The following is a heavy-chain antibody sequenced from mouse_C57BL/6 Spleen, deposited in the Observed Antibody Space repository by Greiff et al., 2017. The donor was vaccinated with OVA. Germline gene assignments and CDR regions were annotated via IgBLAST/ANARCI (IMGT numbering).Heavy chain of an antibody. J-gene: IGHJ3*01. CDR1: GYTFTDYN. D-gene: IGHD1-1*01. V-gene: IGHV1-22*01. CDR2: INPNNGGT. CDR3: ASPGYGPWFAY. Sequence: VQLQQSGPELVKPGASVKMSCKASGYTFTDYNMHWVKQSHGKSLEWIGYINPNNGGTSYNQKFKGKATLTVNKSSSTAYMELRSLTSEDSAVYYCASPGYGPWFAYWGQGTLVTVSA.